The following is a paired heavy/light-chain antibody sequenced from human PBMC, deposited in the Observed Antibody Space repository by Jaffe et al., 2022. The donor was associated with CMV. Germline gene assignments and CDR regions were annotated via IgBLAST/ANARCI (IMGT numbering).Heavy chain of an antibody. V-gene: IGHV4-31*02. CDR1: GGSISSGGYY. J-gene: IGHJ5*02. D-gene: IGHD6-25*01. Sequence: QVQLQESGPGLVKPSQTLSLTCSVSGGSISSGGYYWSWIRQHPGKGLEWIGCIYNSGSPLSYSGSPYFNPSLKSRLSISGDASKNQFSLKLTSVSAADTATYFCARGPRLESGFSEDNWFDPWGQGILVTVSS. CDR2: IYNSGSPLSYSGSP. CDR3: ARGPRLESGFSEDNWFDP.
Light chain of an antibody. CDR1: QSISTY. CDR3: QQRNNWPIT. V-gene: IGKV3-11*01. J-gene: IGKJ5*01. Sequence: EIVLTQSPATLSLSPGERATLSCRASQSISTYLAWYQQKPGQAPRLLIYDASHRATGIPARFSGSGSRTVFTLTIGSLEPEDFAVYYCQQRNNWPITFGQGTRLEIK. CDR2: DAS.